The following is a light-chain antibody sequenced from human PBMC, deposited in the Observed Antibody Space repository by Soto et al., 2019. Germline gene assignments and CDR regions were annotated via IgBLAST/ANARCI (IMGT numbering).Light chain of an antibody. Sequence: QSVLTQPPSTSGTPGQRVTISCSGSSSNIGSNTVSWCQQLPGTAPKPLIYNNNQRPSGVPDRFSGSKSGTSASLAISGLQSEDEADYYCALRDDRLIGYVVGNGTKLTV. CDR1: SSNIGSNT. V-gene: IGLV1-44*01. J-gene: IGLJ6*01. CDR2: NNN. CDR3: ALRDDRLIGYV.